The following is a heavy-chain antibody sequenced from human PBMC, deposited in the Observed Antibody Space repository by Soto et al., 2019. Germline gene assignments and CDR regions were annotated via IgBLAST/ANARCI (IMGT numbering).Heavy chain of an antibody. CDR2: VSPPFRTS. CDR1: GVSFNNNG. D-gene: IGHD3-10*01. Sequence: VQLVQSGAEVKKPGSSVKVSCKTSGVSFNNNGIGWVRQAPGHGLEWMGGVSPPFRTSNYARKFQGRISITAYASTGTVNMELSSLTSEDTAQYYCARVLYYGSGSYSPYGMDVWGQGTTVTVSS. J-gene: IGHJ6*02. CDR3: ARVLYYGSGSYSPYGMDV. V-gene: IGHV1-69*01.